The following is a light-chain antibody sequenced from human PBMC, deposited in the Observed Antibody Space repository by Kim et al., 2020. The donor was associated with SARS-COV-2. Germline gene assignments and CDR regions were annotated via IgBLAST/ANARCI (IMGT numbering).Light chain of an antibody. CDR1: SSNIGARYD. V-gene: IGLV1-40*01. Sequence: QSVLTQPPSVSWAPGQRVTISCTGSSSNIGARYDVHWYQQLPGTAPKLLIYANNNRPSGVPDRFSGSKSGTSASLAITGLQAEDEADYYCQSYDGSLSGFVFGSGTKVTVL. CDR2: ANN. J-gene: IGLJ1*01. CDR3: QSYDGSLSGFV.